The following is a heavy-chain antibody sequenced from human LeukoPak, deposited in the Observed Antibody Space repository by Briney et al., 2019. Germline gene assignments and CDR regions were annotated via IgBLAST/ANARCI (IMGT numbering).Heavy chain of an antibody. CDR1: GFTFSAYT. D-gene: IGHD7-27*01. CDR2: ISSSSTYI. J-gene: IGHJ4*02. Sequence: GGSLRLSCVASGFTFSAYTMNWVRQAPGKGLEWVSFISSSSTYIYYADSLKGRLTISRDNAKNSLYLQMNSVRAEDTAVYYRARDDPRWGTSGDYWGQGTLVTVSS. CDR3: ARDDPRWGTSGDY. V-gene: IGHV3-21*01.